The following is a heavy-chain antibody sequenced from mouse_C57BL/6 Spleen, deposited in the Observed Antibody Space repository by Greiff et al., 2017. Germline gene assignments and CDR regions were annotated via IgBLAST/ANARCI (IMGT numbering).Heavy chain of an antibody. Sequence: VQLQQSGPGLVKPGASVKISCKASGYSFTGYYMHWVKQSHGNILDWIGYIYPYNGVSSYNQKFKGKATLTVDKSSSTAYMEIRSLTSEDSAVYYWAGACSAQGFDYWGQGTTLTVSS. CDR2: IYPYNGVS. CDR1: GYSFTGYY. CDR3: AGACSAQGFDY. V-gene: IGHV1-31*01. J-gene: IGHJ2*01.